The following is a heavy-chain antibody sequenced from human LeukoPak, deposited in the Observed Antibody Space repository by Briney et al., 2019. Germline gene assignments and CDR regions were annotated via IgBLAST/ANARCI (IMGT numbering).Heavy chain of an antibody. Sequence: SETLSLTCTVSGGSISSYYWSWIRQPPGKGLEWIGYIYYSGSTNYNPSLKSRVTISVDTSKNQFSLKLSSMTAADTAVYYCARATRWLQFGDWGQGTLVTVSS. CDR1: GGSISSYY. CDR3: ARATRWLQFGD. J-gene: IGHJ4*02. CDR2: IYYSGST. V-gene: IGHV4-59*01. D-gene: IGHD5-24*01.